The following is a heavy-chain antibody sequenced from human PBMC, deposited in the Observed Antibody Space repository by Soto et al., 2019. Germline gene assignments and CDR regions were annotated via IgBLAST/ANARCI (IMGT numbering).Heavy chain of an antibody. CDR2: IYYSGST. V-gene: IGHV4-59*01. J-gene: IGHJ6*02. CDR3: ARAKEIYGMDV. Sequence: NPSETLSLTCTVSGGSISSYYWSWIRQPPGKGLEWIGYIYYSGSTNYNPSLKSRVTISVDTSKNQFSLKLSSVTAADTAVYYCARAKEIYGMDVWGQGTTVTVSS. CDR1: GGSISSYY.